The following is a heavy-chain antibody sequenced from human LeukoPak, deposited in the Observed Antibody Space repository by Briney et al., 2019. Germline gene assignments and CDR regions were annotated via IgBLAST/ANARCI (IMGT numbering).Heavy chain of an antibody. D-gene: IGHD1-26*01. CDR1: GGSISTSIYR. CDR2: IYYSGST. J-gene: IGHJ5*02. V-gene: IGHV4-39*01. CDR3: ARQLSGTYNWFAP. Sequence: SDTLSLTCTVSGGSISTSIYRWGWIRQPPGKGLEWIGSIYYSGSTYYNPSLKSRVTMSLDTSKNQFSLRLSSVPAADTAVYYCARQLSGTYNWFAPWGQGTLVTVSS.